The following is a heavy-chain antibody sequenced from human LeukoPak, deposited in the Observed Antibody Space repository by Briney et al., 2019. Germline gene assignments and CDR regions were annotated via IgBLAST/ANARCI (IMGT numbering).Heavy chain of an antibody. Sequence: GGSLRLSCATSGFTFSDYYMSWIRQAPGKGLEWISFLNSYSNTIYYTDSVKGRFTISRDNAKNSLYLQMNSLRAEDTAVYYCAREEDTAMVRFDYWGQGTLVTVSS. CDR3: AREEDTAMVRFDY. J-gene: IGHJ4*02. CDR2: LNSYSNTI. CDR1: GFTFSDYY. V-gene: IGHV3-11*04. D-gene: IGHD5-18*01.